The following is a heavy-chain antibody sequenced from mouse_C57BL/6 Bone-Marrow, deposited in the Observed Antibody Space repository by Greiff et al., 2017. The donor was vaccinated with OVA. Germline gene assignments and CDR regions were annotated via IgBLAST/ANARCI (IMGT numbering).Heavy chain of an antibody. D-gene: IGHD2-5*01. CDR1: GYTFTSYW. Sequence: QVQLQQPGAELVKPGASVKLSCKASGYTFTSYWMHWVKQRPGQGLEWIGMIHPNSGSTNYNEKFKSKATLTVYKSSSTAYMQLSSLTSEDSAVYYCARSSIVPRYWYFDVWGTGTTVTVSS. CDR3: ARSSIVPRYWYFDV. J-gene: IGHJ1*03. V-gene: IGHV1-64*01. CDR2: IHPNSGST.